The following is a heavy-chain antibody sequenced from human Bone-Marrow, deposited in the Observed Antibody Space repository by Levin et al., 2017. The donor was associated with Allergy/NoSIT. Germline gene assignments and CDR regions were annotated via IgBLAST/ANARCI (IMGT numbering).Heavy chain of an antibody. CDR2: INSDGSTT. V-gene: IGHV3-74*01. D-gene: IGHD3-16*01. J-gene: IGHJ4*02. Sequence: WGSLRLSCAASGFTFSSYWMHWVRRAPGKGLLWVSRINSDGSTTNYADSVKGRFTISRDNAKNTLYLQMNSLRVEDTAVYYCVREIGRGPGNWGQGTLVTVSS. CDR1: GFTFSSYW. CDR3: VREIGRGPGN.